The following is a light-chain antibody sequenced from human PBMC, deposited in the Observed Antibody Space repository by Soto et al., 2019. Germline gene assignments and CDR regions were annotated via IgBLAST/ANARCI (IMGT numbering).Light chain of an antibody. CDR2: GAS. V-gene: IGKV3-15*01. Sequence: EIVMTQSPATLSVSPGERATLSCRASQSVSSDLAWYQQKPGQVPRLLIYGASTRATGIPARFSGSGSGTEFTLTISSLQFEDFAVYYCQQYNNWYTFGQGTKLEI. CDR1: QSVSSD. J-gene: IGKJ2*01. CDR3: QQYNNWYT.